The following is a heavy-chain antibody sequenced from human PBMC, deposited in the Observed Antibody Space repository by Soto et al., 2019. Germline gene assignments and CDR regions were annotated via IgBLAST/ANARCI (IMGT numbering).Heavy chain of an antibody. V-gene: IGHV4-39*02. Sequence: SETLSLTCTVSGGSISSSSYYWGWIRQPPGKGLEWIGSIYYSGSTYYNPSLKSRVTISVDTSKNQFSLKLSSVTAADTAVYYCARELVIYYDSSGYLDAFDIWGQGTMVTVSS. CDR1: GGSISSSSYY. CDR2: IYYSGST. CDR3: ARELVIYYDSSGYLDAFDI. D-gene: IGHD3-22*01. J-gene: IGHJ3*02.